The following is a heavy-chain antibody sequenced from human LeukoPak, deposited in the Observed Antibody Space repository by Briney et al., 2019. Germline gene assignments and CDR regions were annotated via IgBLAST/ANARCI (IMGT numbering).Heavy chain of an antibody. D-gene: IGHD6-13*01. J-gene: IGHJ6*02. Sequence: SETLSLTCTVSGGSISSYYGSWIRQPPGKGLEWIGYIYYSGGTNYNPSLKSRVTISVDTSKNQFSLKLSSVTAADTAVYYCARHGIAAAGTSVRYYGMDVWGQGTTVTVSS. CDR3: ARHGIAAAGTSVRYYGMDV. CDR1: GGSISSYY. CDR2: IYYSGGT. V-gene: IGHV4-59*08.